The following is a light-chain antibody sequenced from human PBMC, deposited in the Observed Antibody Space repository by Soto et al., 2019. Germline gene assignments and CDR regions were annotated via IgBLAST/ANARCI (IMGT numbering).Light chain of an antibody. Sequence: SYELTQPPSVSVAPRQTARITCGGNNIGSKSVHWYQQQPGQAPVLVLYDNSDRPSGIPERLSGSNSGNTATLTISTVAAGDAADYYCQVWDTSSDRWVFGGGTKVTVL. J-gene: IGLJ3*02. CDR2: DNS. CDR1: NIGSKS. V-gene: IGLV3-21*02. CDR3: QVWDTSSDRWV.